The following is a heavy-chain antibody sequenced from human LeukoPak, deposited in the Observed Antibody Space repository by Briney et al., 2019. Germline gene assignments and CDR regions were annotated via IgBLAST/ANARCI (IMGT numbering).Heavy chain of an antibody. V-gene: IGHV3-23*01. J-gene: IGHJ6*02. D-gene: IGHD3-10*01. CDR3: AKWLALVQGVPSVYGMDV. CDR2: ISGNGGST. CDR1: GFTFDSHA. Sequence: GGSLRLSCAASGFTFDSHAMSWVRQAPGKGLEWVSSISGNGGSTYYADSVKGRFTISRGNSKNTLYLQMNSLRAEDTAVYFCAKWLALVQGVPSVYGMDVWGRGTAVTVSS.